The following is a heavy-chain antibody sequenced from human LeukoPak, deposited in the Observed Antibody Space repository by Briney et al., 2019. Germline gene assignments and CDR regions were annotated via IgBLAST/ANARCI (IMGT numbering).Heavy chain of an antibody. D-gene: IGHD3-10*01. V-gene: IGHV3-30-3*01. CDR2: ISYDGSNK. CDR1: GFTFSSYA. Sequence: PGRSLRLSCAASGFTFSSYAMHWVRQAPGKGLEWVAVISYDGSNKYYADSVKGRFTISRDNSKNTLYLQMNSLRAEDTAVYYCARDRQVRYYGSGSFDAFDIWGQGTMVTVSS. CDR3: ARDRQVRYYGSGSFDAFDI. J-gene: IGHJ3*02.